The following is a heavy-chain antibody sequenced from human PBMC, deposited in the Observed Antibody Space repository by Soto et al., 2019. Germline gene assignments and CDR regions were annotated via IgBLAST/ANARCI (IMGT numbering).Heavy chain of an antibody. D-gene: IGHD1-1*01. Sequence: QVHLVQSGAEVKKPGASVKVSCKGSGYAFTTYGITWVRQAPGQGLERMGWISAHNGNTNYAQKPKGRVTVTRDTSTSTAYTELRSLRSDDTAVYYCARGRYGDYWGQGALVTVSS. CDR1: GYAFTTYG. V-gene: IGHV1-18*01. CDR3: ARGRYGDY. CDR2: ISAHNGNT. J-gene: IGHJ4*02.